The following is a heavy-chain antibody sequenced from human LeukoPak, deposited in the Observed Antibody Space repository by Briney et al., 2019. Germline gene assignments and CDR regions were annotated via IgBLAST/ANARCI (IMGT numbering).Heavy chain of an antibody. J-gene: IGHJ4*02. D-gene: IGHD4/OR15-4a*01. V-gene: IGHV3-66*01. CDR3: ARDLYDYGSY. CDR1: GFTVSGTY. Sequence: GGSLRLSCAASGFTVSGTYMSWVRQAPGKGLEWVSVIYSGGTTYYADSVKGRFTISRDNSKNTLYLQMNSLRTEDTAVYYCARDLYDYGSYWGQGTLVTVSS. CDR2: IYSGGTT.